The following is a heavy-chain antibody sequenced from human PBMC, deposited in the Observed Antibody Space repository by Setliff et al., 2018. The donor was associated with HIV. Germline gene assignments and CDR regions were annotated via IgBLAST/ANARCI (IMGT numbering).Heavy chain of an antibody. CDR2: IKQDGSKA. CDR1: GFTVGSNY. D-gene: IGHD6-13*01. CDR3: ARDSSSWSWAEYFQF. V-gene: IGHV3-7*01. Sequence: GGSLRLSCAASGFTVGSNYMSWVRQAPGKGLEWVADIKQDGSKAYYMDSVKGRFTISRDNAKNSLSLQMNSLRAEDTAVYYCARDSSSWSWAEYFQFWGQGTPVTVS. J-gene: IGHJ1*01.